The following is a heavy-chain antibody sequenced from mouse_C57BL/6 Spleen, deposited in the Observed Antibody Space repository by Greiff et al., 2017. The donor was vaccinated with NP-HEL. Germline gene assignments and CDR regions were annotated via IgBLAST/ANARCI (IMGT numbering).Heavy chain of an antibody. CDR1: GFTFSSYG. V-gene: IGHV5-6*01. CDR2: ISSGGSYT. J-gene: IGHJ2*01. CDR3: ASPSYYGSSPYYFDY. Sequence: EVQGVESGGDLVKPGGSLKLSCAASGFTFSSYGMSWVRQTPDKRLEWVATISSGGSYTYYPDSVKGRFTISRDNAKNTLYLQMSSLKSEDTAMYYCASPSYYGSSPYYFDYWGQGTTLTVSS. D-gene: IGHD1-1*01.